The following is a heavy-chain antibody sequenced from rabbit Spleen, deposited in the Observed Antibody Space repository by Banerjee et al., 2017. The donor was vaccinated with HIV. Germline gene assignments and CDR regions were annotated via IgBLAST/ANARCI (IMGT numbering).Heavy chain of an antibody. Sequence: EESGGGLVQPEGSLTLTCTASGLDFSSSYWICWVRQAPGKGLEWVACAYAGSSGSTYSATWATGRFTISKTSSTTVTLQMTSLTVADTATYFCARDTGTSFSSYGMDLWGQGTLVTVS. CDR2: AYAGSSGST. CDR3: ARDTGTSFSSYGMDL. D-gene: IGHD7-1*01. CDR1: GLDFSSSYW. J-gene: IGHJ6*01. V-gene: IGHV1S45*01.